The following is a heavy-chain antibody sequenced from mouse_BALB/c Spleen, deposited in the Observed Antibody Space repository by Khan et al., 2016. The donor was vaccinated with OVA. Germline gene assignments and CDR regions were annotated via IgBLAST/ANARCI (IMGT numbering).Heavy chain of an antibody. CDR1: GYSFTSYY. CDR3: TRHGYVAWFTY. Sequence: IQLVQSGPELMKPGASVKISCKASGYSFTSYYIHWVMQSRGQSLEWIGYVDPFSAVTTYNQKFKGKATLTVDKSSSTAYIHLSNLTSEDSAVYYCTRHGYVAWFTYWGQGALGTVAA. J-gene: IGHJ3*01. D-gene: IGHD2-2*01. V-gene: IGHV1S135*01. CDR2: VDPFSAVT.